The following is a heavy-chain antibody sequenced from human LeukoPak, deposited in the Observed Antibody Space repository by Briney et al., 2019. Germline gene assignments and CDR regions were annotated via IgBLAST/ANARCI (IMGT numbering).Heavy chain of an antibody. CDR3: ARAPSIPNFDY. CDR1: GGSISSGSYY. J-gene: IGHJ4*02. D-gene: IGHD2-21*01. Sequence: SQTLSLTCTVSGGSISSGSYYWSWIRQPPGKGLEWIGYIYYTGSTKYNPSLKSRVTISVDTSKNRFSLKLSSVTAADTAVYYCARAPSIPNFDYWGQGTLVTVSS. CDR2: IYYTGST. V-gene: IGHV4-61*01.